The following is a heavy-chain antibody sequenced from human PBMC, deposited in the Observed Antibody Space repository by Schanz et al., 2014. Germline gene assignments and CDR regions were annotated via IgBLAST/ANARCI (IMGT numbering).Heavy chain of an antibody. CDR2: ISTSNGNT. J-gene: IGHJ6*02. Sequence: VQLVQSGAEVKRPGASVRVSCKASGYTFTSYDFNWVRQAPGQGLEWMGWISTSNGNTNYIQKLQGRVTMTTETSTSTAYMELRSLRSDDTAVYYCARVQDDILTGSEYYYGMDVWGQGTTVTVSS. V-gene: IGHV1-18*01. CDR1: GYTFTSYD. CDR3: ARVQDDILTGSEYYYGMDV. D-gene: IGHD3-9*01.